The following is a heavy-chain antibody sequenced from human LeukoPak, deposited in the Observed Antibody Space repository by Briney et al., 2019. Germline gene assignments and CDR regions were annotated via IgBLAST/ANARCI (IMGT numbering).Heavy chain of an antibody. Sequence: GGSLRLSCAASGFTFNNYAMSWVRQAPGKGLEWVSAISGSDAGTYYADSVKGRFTISRDNSKNTLYLQMNSLRAEDTAVYYCARVTYGSGTYGAFDYWGQGTLVTVSS. D-gene: IGHD3-10*01. CDR2: ISGSDAGT. J-gene: IGHJ4*02. CDR3: ARVTYGSGTYGAFDY. CDR1: GFTFNNYA. V-gene: IGHV3-23*01.